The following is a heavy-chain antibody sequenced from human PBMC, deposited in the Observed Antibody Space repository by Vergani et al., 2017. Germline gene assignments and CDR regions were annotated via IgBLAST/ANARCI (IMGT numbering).Heavy chain of an antibody. CDR2: IKSDGSIT. J-gene: IGHJ5*01. CDR1: GFSFNSYW. CDR3: ARARCIETCYMSNWLDS. D-gene: IGHD3-9*01. V-gene: IGHV3-74*03. Sequence: DVHLAESGGGFFQPGGSLRLSCSASGFSFNSYWMHWVRHVPGKGLLWVSRIKSDGSITAYADSVKGRFTISRDNAQNTLYLQMNSLRVEDTGVYYCARARCIETCYMSNWLDSLGQGTLVTVSS.